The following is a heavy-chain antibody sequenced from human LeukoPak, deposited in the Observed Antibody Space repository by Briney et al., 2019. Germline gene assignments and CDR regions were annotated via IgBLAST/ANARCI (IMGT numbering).Heavy chain of an antibody. CDR3: ARDASDFEDSYGYGPFDY. D-gene: IGHD5-18*01. CDR1: GYTFTSYY. CDR2: INPSGGST. Sequence: ASVKVSCKASGYTFTSYYMHWVRQAPGQGLEWMGIINPSGGSTSYAQKFQGRVTMTRDTSTSTVYMELSSLRSEDTAVYYCARDASDFEDSYGYGPFDYWGQGTLVTVSS. J-gene: IGHJ4*02. V-gene: IGHV1-46*01.